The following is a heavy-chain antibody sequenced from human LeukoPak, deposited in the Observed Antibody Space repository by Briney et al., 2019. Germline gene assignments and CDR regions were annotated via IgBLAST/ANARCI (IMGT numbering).Heavy chain of an antibody. Sequence: SETLSLXCTASGGSISSSSYYWGWSRQPPGKGLEWIGSIYYSGITYYNPSLKSRVTISVDTSKNQFSLKLSSVTAADTAVYYCARQAITYYYDSSLAFDIWGQGTMVTVSS. D-gene: IGHD3-22*01. J-gene: IGHJ3*02. CDR3: ARQAITYYYDSSLAFDI. CDR2: IYYSGIT. V-gene: IGHV4-39*01. CDR1: GGSISSSSYY.